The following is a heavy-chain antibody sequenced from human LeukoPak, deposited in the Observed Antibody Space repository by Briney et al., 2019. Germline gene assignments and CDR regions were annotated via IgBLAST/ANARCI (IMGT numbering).Heavy chain of an antibody. CDR3: ARVEYYYDSSGYYFGAFDI. V-gene: IGHV3-48*01. Sequence: PGGSLRLSCAASGFTLSSYSMNWVRQAPGKGLEWVSYISSSSSTIYYADSVKGRFTISRDNAKNSLYLQMNSLRAEDTAVYYCARVEYYYDSSGYYFGAFDIWGQGTMVTVSS. CDR1: GFTLSSYS. J-gene: IGHJ3*02. D-gene: IGHD3-22*01. CDR2: ISSSSSTI.